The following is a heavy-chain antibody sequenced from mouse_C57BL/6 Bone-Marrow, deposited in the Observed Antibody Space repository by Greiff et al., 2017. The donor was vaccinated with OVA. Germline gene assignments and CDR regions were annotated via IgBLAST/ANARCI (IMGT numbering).Heavy chain of an antibody. J-gene: IGHJ2*01. CDR2: IDPETGGT. CDR3: TREPYYSNYYFDY. V-gene: IGHV1-15*01. D-gene: IGHD2-5*01. Sequence: QVQLQQSGAELVRPGASVTLSCKASGYTFTDYEMHWVKQTPVHGLEWIGAIDPETGGTAYNQKFKGKAILTADKSSSTAYMELRSLTSEDSAVYYCTREPYYSNYYFDYWGQGTTLTVSS. CDR1: GYTFTDYE.